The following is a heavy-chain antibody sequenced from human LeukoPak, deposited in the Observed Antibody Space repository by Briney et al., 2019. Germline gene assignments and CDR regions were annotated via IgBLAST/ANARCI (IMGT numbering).Heavy chain of an antibody. J-gene: IGHJ6*02. Sequence: SETLSLTCSVSGGSFSPYYWTWVRQSPGTGLEWIGEINHAGITNYNPSLQSRTTISLDTSNNQFSLTLTSVTAADTAVYFCARKNARVEGAAYYNYYGMDVWGQGTTVTVSS. V-gene: IGHV4-34*01. CDR3: ARKNARVEGAAYYNYYGMDV. D-gene: IGHD2-15*01. CDR2: INHAGIT. CDR1: GGSFSPYY.